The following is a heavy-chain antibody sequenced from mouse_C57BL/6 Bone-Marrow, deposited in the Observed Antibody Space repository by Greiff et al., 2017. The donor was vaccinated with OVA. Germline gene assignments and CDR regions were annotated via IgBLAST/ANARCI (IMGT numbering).Heavy chain of an antibody. D-gene: IGHD2-1*01. CDR2: INPSSGYT. CDR3: ASIYSGNH. J-gene: IGHJ2*01. Sequence: VQLQQSGAELAKPGASVKLSCKASGYTFTSYWMHWVKQRPGQGLEWIGYINPSSGYTKYNQKFKDKATLTVDKSSSTAYMQLSSLTSEDSAVYYCASIYSGNHWGQGTTLTVSS. V-gene: IGHV1-7*01. CDR1: GYTFTSYW.